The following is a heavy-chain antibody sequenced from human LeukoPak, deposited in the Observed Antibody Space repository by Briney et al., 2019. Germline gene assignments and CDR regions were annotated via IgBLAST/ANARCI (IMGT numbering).Heavy chain of an antibody. J-gene: IGHJ4*02. CDR2: ISYDGSNK. D-gene: IGHD4-17*01. V-gene: IGHV3-30-3*01. CDR3: ARPPYGDYDGSPYYFDY. CDR1: GFTFSSYA. Sequence: GGSLRLSCAASGFTFSSYAMHWVRQAPGKGLEGVAVISYDGSNKYYADSVKGRFTISRDNSKNTLYLQMNSLRAEDTAVYYCARPPYGDYDGSPYYFDYWGQGTLVTVSS.